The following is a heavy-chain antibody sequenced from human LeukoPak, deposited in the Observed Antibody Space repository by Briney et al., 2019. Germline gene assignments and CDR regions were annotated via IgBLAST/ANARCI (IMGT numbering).Heavy chain of an antibody. V-gene: IGHV3-74*01. D-gene: IGHD6-6*01. J-gene: IGHJ4*01. Sequence: QPGGSLRLSCTASGFTLRNYWMHWVRQVPGKRLGWVSRISGDGSVTNYADSVQGRFTISRDNAKNILYLQINSLRSEDTAVYYCARYSSSSGEAAYYLDYWGHGTLVTVSS. CDR2: ISGDGSVT. CDR3: ARYSSSSGEAAYYLDY. CDR1: GFTLRNYW.